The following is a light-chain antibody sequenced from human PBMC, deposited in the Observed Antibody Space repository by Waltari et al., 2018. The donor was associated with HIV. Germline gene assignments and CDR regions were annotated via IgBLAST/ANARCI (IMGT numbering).Light chain of an antibody. CDR3: CSHADNYRWV. J-gene: IGLJ2*01. Sequence: QSALTQPRPMSGSPGQSVTIPCTGTRRHVGGYNYVSWYQPHPGKAPKLMIFDVNKRPSRGTDRFSGSKSGNTASLTISGLQAEDEADYCCCSHADNYRWVVGGGTKLTVL. CDR1: RRHVGGYNY. V-gene: IGLV2-11*01. CDR2: DVN.